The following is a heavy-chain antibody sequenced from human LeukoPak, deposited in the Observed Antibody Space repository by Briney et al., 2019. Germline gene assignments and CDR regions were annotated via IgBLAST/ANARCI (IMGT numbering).Heavy chain of an antibody. V-gene: IGHV4-34*01. CDR2: INHSGST. CDR1: GGSFSGYY. D-gene: IGHD1-26*01. Sequence: SETLSLTCAVYGGSFSGYYWSWIRQPPGKGLEWIGEINHSGSTNYNPSLKSRVTISVDTSKNQFSLKLSSVTAADTAVYYCARGRYGGSYYFDYWGQGTLVTVSS. J-gene: IGHJ4*02. CDR3: ARGRYGGSYYFDY.